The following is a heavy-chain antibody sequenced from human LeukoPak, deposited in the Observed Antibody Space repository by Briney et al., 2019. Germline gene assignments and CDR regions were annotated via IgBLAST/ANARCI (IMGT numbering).Heavy chain of an antibody. CDR1: GGSISSGDYY. CDR3: ARDRIVARDYYYYGMDV. V-gene: IGHV4-30-4*01. CDR2: IYYGGST. J-gene: IGHJ6*02. Sequence: SQTLSLTCTVSGGSISSGDYYWSWIRQPPGKGLEWIGYIYYGGSTYYNPSLKSRVTISVDTSKNQFSLKLSSVTAADTAVYYCARDRIVARDYYYYGMDVWGQGTTVTVSS. D-gene: IGHD5-12*01.